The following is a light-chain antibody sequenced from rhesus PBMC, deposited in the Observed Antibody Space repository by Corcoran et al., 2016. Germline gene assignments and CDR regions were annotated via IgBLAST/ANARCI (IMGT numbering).Light chain of an antibody. CDR2: VVS. CDR3: MQALRTPWT. J-gene: IGKJ1*01. Sequence: DIVMTQSPLSLPVTLGEPASISCRSNQSLVYSDGKTYLDLYRPKPGQSPRLLIFVVSKRASGVPDRLSGSGSGTDFTLKISRVEAEEVGVYYCMQALRTPWTFGQGTKVEIK. CDR1: QSLVYSDGKTY. V-gene: IGKV2-82*01.